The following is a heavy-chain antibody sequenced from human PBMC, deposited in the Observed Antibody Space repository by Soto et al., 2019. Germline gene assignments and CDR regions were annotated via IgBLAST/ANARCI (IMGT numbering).Heavy chain of an antibody. D-gene: IGHD3-10*01. CDR2: INHSGST. J-gene: IGHJ6*03. CDR1: GGSFSGYY. Sequence: SETLSLTCAVYGGSFSGYYWSWIRQPPGKGLEWIGEINHSGSTNYNPSLKSRVTISVDTSKNQFSLKLSSVTAADTAVYYCARTITMVRGRKYYYMDVWGKGTTVTVSS. CDR3: ARTITMVRGRKYYYMDV. V-gene: IGHV4-34*01.